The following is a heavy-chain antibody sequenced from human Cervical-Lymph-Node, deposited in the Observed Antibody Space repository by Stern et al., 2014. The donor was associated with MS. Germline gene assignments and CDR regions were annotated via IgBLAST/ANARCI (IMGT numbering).Heavy chain of an antibody. D-gene: IGHD3-3*01. V-gene: IGHV1-2*02. Sequence: MQLVESGAEAKAPGASMKVSCRASGYIFTDYYLHWVRQAPGQGLEWLGWINPNSGGTNYAQNFQGRVTMTRDTSISTAYMELRWLGYADTAVYYCARGSGTAYDLRGDYGGQGTLVTVSS. CDR1: GYIFTDYY. CDR2: INPNSGGT. J-gene: IGHJ4*01. CDR3: ARGSGTAYDLRGDY.